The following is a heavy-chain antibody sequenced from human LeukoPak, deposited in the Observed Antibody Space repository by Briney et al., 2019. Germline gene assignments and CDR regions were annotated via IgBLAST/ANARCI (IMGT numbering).Heavy chain of an antibody. D-gene: IGHD5-12*01. CDR1: GYTFTGYY. V-gene: IGHV1-46*01. J-gene: IGHJ4*02. Sequence: ASVKVSCKASGYTFTGYYMHWVRQAPGQGLEWMGIINPSGGSTSYAQKFQGRVTMTRDTSTSTVYMELSSLRSEDTAVYYCARDRLTYSGYDPSGYWGQGTLVTVSS. CDR3: ARDRLTYSGYDPSGY. CDR2: INPSGGST.